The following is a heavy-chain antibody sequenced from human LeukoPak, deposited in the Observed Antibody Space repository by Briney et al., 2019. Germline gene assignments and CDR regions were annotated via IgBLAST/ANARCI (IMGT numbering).Heavy chain of an antibody. J-gene: IGHJ4*02. Sequence: PSETLSLTCTVSGGSISSSSYYWGWIRQPPGKKLEWICNIYYSGSTYYNPSLKSRVTISVDTSKNQFSLKLSSVTAADTAVYYCAADYGDYYFDSWGQGTLVTVSS. CDR1: GGSISSSSYY. V-gene: IGHV4-39*01. CDR2: IYYSGST. CDR3: AADYGDYYFDS. D-gene: IGHD4-17*01.